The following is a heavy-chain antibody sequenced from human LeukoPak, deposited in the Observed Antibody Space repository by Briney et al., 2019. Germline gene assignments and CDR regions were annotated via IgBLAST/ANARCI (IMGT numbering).Heavy chain of an antibody. CDR3: ARASTYYYDSSGYSDDAFDI. Sequence: GGSLRLSCAASEFTFGNYWMSWIRQAPGKGLEWVANIKQDGSEKYYVDSVKGRFTISRDNAKKSLYLKMNSLRAEDTAVYYCARASTYYYDSSGYSDDAFDIWGQGTMVTVSS. D-gene: IGHD3-22*01. V-gene: IGHV3-7*01. CDR2: IKQDGSEK. J-gene: IGHJ3*02. CDR1: EFTFGNYW.